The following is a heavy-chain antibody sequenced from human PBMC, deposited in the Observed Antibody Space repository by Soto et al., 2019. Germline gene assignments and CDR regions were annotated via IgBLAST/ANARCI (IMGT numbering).Heavy chain of an antibody. D-gene: IGHD3-16*01. J-gene: IGHJ3*02. V-gene: IGHV4-31*03. CDR2: IYYSGST. CDR3: AREQGYDIGRGSGAFDI. CDR1: GGSISSGGYY. Sequence: QVQLQESGPGLVKPSQTLSLTCTVSGGSISSGGYYWSWIRQHPGKGLEWLGYIYYSGSTYYNPSLKSRVTISVDTSKNQFSLKLSSVTAADTAVYYCAREQGYDIGRGSGAFDIWGQGTMVTVSS.